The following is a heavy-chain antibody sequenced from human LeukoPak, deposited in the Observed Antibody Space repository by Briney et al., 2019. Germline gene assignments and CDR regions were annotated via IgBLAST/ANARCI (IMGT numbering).Heavy chain of an antibody. Sequence: SETLSLTCTVSGGSLNNWSWIRQPPGKGLEWIGFITHCGGTDFDSSLGGRVTISVDTSKNQFSLRLTSMTAADTAVYFCARGRISNWGFEGTLFDAWGQGVLVTVSS. D-gene: IGHD7-27*01. CDR3: ARGRISNWGFEGTLFDA. CDR1: GGSLNN. V-gene: IGHV4-59*01. CDR2: ITHCGGT. J-gene: IGHJ4*02.